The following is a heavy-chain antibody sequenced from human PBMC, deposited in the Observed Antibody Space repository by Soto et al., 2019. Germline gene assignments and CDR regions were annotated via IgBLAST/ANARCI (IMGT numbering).Heavy chain of an antibody. J-gene: IGHJ6*02. CDR1: GYTFTSYY. CDR2: INPSGGST. D-gene: IGHD1-1*01. Sequence: ASVKVSCKASGYTFTSYYMHWVRQAPGQGLEWMGIINPSGGSTSYAQKFQGRVTMTRDTSTSTVYMELSSLKASDTAIYYCARGSTGSTTHFYSYGMDVWGQGTTVTVSS. V-gene: IGHV1-46*01. CDR3: ARGSTGSTTHFYSYGMDV.